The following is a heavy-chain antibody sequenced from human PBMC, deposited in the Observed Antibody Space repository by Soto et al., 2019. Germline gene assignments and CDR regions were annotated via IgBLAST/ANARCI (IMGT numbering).Heavy chain of an antibody. Sequence: SETLSLTCTVSGGSISSYYWSWIRQPPGKGLDWIGYVYYSGTAYYNPSLKSRVTISVDTSKNQFSLKLSSVTAADTAMYYCARVRSAAYFDYWGQGTLVTVSS. CDR3: ARVRSAAYFDY. CDR1: GGSISSYY. J-gene: IGHJ4*02. D-gene: IGHD2-2*01. V-gene: IGHV4-59*06. CDR2: VYYSGTA.